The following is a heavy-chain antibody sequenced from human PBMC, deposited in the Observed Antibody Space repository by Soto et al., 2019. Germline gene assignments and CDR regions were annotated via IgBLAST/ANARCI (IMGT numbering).Heavy chain of an antibody. CDR3: ANPITNHLYGMDV. V-gene: IGHV3-30*18. J-gene: IGHJ6*02. Sequence: PGGSLRLSCAASGFTFSSYAMHWVRQAPGKGLEWVIVISYDGSNKYYADSVKGRFTISRDNSKNTLYLQMNSLRAEDTAVYYCANPITNHLYGMDVWGQGTTVTVSS. CDR1: GFTFSSYA. D-gene: IGHD1-1*01. CDR2: ISYDGSNK.